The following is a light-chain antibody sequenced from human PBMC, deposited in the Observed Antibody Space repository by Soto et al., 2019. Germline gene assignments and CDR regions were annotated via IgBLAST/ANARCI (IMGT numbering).Light chain of an antibody. CDR2: EAS. J-gene: IGKJ1*01. V-gene: IGKV1-27*01. Sequence: DIQMTQSPSSLSASVGDRVTITCRASQGIRHYLAWYQQKPGKVPKLLIYEASNLQSAVPSRFRGGGSGTEFTLTISSLQPEDVANYYCQNFDSAPLTFGQGTKVEI. CDR1: QGIRHY. CDR3: QNFDSAPLT.